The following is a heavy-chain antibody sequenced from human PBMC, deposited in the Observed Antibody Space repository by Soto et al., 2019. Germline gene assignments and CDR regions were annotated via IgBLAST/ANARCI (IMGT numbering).Heavy chain of an antibody. CDR1: GDSIRSSY. Sequence: SETLSLTCTVSGDSIRSSYWSWIRQPPGKGLEWIGYIYYSGSSNYNPSLKSRVTISVDTSKNQFSLKLSSVTAADTAVYYCARRAVADYYFDYWGQGTLVTVSS. CDR3: ARRAVADYYFDY. CDR2: IYYSGSS. V-gene: IGHV4-59*08. J-gene: IGHJ4*02. D-gene: IGHD6-19*01.